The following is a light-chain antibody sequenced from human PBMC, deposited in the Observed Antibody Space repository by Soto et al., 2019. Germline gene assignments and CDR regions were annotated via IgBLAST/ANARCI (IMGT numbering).Light chain of an antibody. V-gene: IGKV3-11*01. CDR2: DAS. Sequence: EFVLTQSPAILYWSSGEGATLSCRASQSVGNYLAWYQQKPGQAPRLLIYDASNRATGIPARFSGSGYGTDFTLTISSLEPEDFAVYYCHQRRNWLFSFGPGTKVDMK. CDR3: HQRRNWLFS. CDR1: QSVGNY. J-gene: IGKJ3*01.